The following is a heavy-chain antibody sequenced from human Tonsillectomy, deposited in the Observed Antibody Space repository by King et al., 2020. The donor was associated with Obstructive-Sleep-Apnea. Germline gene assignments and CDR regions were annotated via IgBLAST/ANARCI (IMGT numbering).Heavy chain of an antibody. CDR3: ATSAPGS. Sequence: MQLQGSGPGLVKPSETLSLTCNVSGGSITSYYWSWIRQPPGKRLEWIGHIYYSGSTDYNPSLKSRVTISVDTSKNQISLKVKSVTAADTAVYYCATSAPGSWGQGTLVTVSS. CDR2: IYYSGST. J-gene: IGHJ4*02. CDR1: GGSITSYY. V-gene: IGHV4-59*08. D-gene: IGHD3-10*01.